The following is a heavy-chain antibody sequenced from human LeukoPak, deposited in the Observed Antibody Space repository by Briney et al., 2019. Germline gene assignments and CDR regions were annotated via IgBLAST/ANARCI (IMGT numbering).Heavy chain of an antibody. CDR2: IKTDGSKK. V-gene: IGHV3-7*01. J-gene: IGHJ4*02. CDR3: ARVPPNTVPTLNYIDC. D-gene: IGHD4-17*01. Sequence: QTGGSLRLSCAASGFTFSRYLMSWVRQAPGKGLEWVSNIKTDGSKKYYVDSVKGRFTISRDNAKNSLYLQMNSLRAEDTAVYYCARVPPNTVPTLNYIDCGGKGTLVTASS. CDR1: GFTFSRYL.